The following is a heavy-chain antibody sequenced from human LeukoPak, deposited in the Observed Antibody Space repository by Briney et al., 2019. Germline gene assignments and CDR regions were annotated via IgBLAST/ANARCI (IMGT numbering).Heavy chain of an antibody. CDR2: IYYSGST. Sequence: SETLSLTCTVSGASISSSSYYWSWIRQPPGKGLEWIGYIYYSGSTNYNPSLKSRVTISVDTSKNQFSLKLSSVTAADTAVYYCARDRDSSGYYNWFDPWGQGTLVTVSS. J-gene: IGHJ5*02. CDR3: ARDRDSSGYYNWFDP. D-gene: IGHD3-22*01. V-gene: IGHV4-61*01. CDR1: GASISSSSYY.